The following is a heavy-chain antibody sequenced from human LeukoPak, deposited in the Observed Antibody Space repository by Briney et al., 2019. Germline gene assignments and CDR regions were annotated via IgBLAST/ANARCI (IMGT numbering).Heavy chain of an antibody. V-gene: IGHV4-39*01. CDR2: LLYNGNT. CDR3: RRRGSGDGGTYAGMDV. CDR1: RGSISSDVHY. D-gene: IGHD1-26*01. Sequence: SETLSLTCTVARGSISSDVHYWDWIRQAPGKGLEWIGSLLYNGNTWYNPSLESRVTISVDTSENQFSLRLTSVNAADTALYFCRRRGSGDGGTYAGMDVWGPGTSVTVSS. J-gene: IGHJ6*02.